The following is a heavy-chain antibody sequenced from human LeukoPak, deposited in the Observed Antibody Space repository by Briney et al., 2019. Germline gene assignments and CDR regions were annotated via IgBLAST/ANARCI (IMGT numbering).Heavy chain of an antibody. V-gene: IGHV3-7*01. CDR2: IREGATEK. J-gene: IGHJ4*02. CDR1: GFTFSSYW. Sequence: PGGSLRLSCAASGFTFSSYWMSWVRQAPGKGLEWVASIREGATEKYYVDSVRGRFTISRDDAKNSLFLQMNSLRPEDTAVFYCARLHREAIHAYGGVFDYWGQGILVSVSS. D-gene: IGHD4-23*01. CDR3: ARLHREAIHAYGGVFDY.